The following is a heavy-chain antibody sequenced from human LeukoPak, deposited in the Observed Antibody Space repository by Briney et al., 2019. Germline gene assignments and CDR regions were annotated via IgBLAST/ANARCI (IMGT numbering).Heavy chain of an antibody. D-gene: IGHD6-6*01. CDR1: GCTFSNYV. Sequence: ASVKVSCKASGCTFSNYVITWVRQAPGQGLEWMGGSIPLFNTSNYAQKLQGRVTISADESTTTAYMELTSLTSDDTAVYYCARCGSSSSHYWGQGTLVIVSS. V-gene: IGHV1-69*13. J-gene: IGHJ4*02. CDR2: SIPLFNTS. CDR3: ARCGSSSSHY.